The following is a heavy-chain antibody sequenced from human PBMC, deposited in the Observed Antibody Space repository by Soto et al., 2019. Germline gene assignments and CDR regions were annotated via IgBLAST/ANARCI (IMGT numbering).Heavy chain of an antibody. CDR3: VIKVTTSHTHAFDF. J-gene: IGHJ3*01. Sequence: PGGSLRLSCAASGFTFRNYGMNWVRQAPGEGLEWLSAISPSGDFTLYADSVKGRFTISRDNSKNTLYLQMNSLTVEDTALYYCVIKVTTSHTHAFDFRGQRTTVTVSS. V-gene: IGHV3-23*01. CDR1: GFTFRNYG. CDR2: ISPSGDFT. D-gene: IGHD4-17*01.